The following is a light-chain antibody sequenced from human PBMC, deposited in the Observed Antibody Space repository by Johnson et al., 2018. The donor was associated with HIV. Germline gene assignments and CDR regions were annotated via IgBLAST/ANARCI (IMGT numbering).Light chain of an antibody. V-gene: IGLV1-51*01. CDR1: SSNIGNNY. Sequence: QSVLTQPPSVSAAPGQRVTRSYSGSSSNIGNNYVSWYQQLPGTAPKLLIYDNNKRPSGIPDRFSGSKSGTSATLGITGLQTGDEADYYCGTWDSSLNSYVFGTGTKVSVL. CDR2: DNN. J-gene: IGLJ1*01. CDR3: GTWDSSLNSYV.